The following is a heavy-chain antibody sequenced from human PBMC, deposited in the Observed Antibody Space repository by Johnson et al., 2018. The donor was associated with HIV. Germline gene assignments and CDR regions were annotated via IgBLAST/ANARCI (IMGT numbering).Heavy chain of an antibody. CDR2: IWYDGRNE. CDR1: GFTFSSYG. CDR3: AKGQVARGAFDI. Sequence: QVQLVESGGGVVQPGRSLRLSCAASGFTFSSYGMHWVRQAPGKGLEWVAVIWYDGRNEYYADSVKGRFTISRDNSKNTLYLHMSSLRLEDTAVYYCAKGQVARGAFDIWGQGTTVTVSS. J-gene: IGHJ3*02. V-gene: IGHV3-33*06.